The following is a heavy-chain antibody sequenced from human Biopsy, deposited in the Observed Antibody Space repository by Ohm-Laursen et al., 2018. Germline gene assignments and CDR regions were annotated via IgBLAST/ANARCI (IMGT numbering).Heavy chain of an antibody. D-gene: IGHD2-21*01. V-gene: IGHV3-23*01. CDR1: GFTFSSFA. CDR3: VKAYSAIYWFDP. Sequence: SLRLSCAASGFTFSSFAMTWVRQAPGKGLEWVSSIGGTADGTYYADSVKGRFTISTDNSNNTLFLQMGSLRADDTAVYYCVKAYSAIYWFDPWGQGTLVTVSS. J-gene: IGHJ5*02. CDR2: IGGTADGT.